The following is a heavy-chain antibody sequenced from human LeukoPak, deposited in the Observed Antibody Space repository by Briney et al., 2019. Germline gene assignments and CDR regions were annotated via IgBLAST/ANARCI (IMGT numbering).Heavy chain of an antibody. CDR3: ARERANSGYSSS. J-gene: IGHJ4*02. CDR1: GGSVSSGGYY. Sequence: SQTLSLTRTVPGGSVSSGGYYWSCIRQHPGKGLEWIGYIYYSGSTYYNPSLKSRVTISVDTSKNQFSLKLSSVTAADTAVYYCARERANSGYSSSWGQGTLVTVSS. D-gene: IGHD6-13*01. CDR2: IYYSGST. V-gene: IGHV4-31*03.